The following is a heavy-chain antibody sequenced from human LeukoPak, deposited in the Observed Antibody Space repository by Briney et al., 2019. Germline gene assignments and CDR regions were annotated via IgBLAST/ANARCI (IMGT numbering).Heavy chain of an antibody. CDR1: GYTFTGYY. D-gene: IGHD7-27*01. CDR2: INPNSGGT. J-gene: IGHJ3*02. Sequence: ASVKVSCKASGYTFTGYYMHWLRQAPGQGLEWMGWINPNSGGTNYAQKFQGRVTMTRNTYITIAYMELSRLRSDDTAVYYCARDTTKWGWKEAFDIWGQGTMVTVSS. V-gene: IGHV1-2*02. CDR3: ARDTTKWGWKEAFDI.